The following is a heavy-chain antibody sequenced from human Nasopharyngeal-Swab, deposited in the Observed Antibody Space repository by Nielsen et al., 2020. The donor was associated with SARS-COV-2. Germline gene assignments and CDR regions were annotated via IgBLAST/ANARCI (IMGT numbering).Heavy chain of an antibody. CDR2: TYYRSKWYN. V-gene: IGHV6-1*01. D-gene: IGHD1-1*01. CDR3: AREWENWNGDWFDP. J-gene: IGHJ5*02. Sequence: SQTLSLTCAIPGDSVPSNSAAWNWIRHSPSRGLEWLGRTYYRSKWYNDYAVSVKSRITINPDTSKNQFSLQLNSVTPEDTAVYYCAREWENWNGDWFDPWGQGTLVTVSS. CDR1: GDSVPSNSAA.